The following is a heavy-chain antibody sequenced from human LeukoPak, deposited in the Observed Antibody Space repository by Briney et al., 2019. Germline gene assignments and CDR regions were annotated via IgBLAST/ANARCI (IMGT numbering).Heavy chain of an antibody. V-gene: IGHV4-34*01. CDR2: IYHSGST. D-gene: IGHD3-22*01. CDR3: ASRSVYYDSSWVVNY. CDR1: GGSFSGYY. J-gene: IGHJ4*02. Sequence: SETLSLTCAVYGGSFSGYYWSWIRRPPGKGLEWIGEIYHSGSTNYNPSLKSRVTISVDKSKNQFSLKLSSVTAADTAVYYCASRSVYYDSSWVVNYWGQGTLVTVSS.